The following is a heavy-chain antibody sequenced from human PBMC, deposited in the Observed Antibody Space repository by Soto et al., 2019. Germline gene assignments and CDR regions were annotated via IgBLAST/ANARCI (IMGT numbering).Heavy chain of an antibody. D-gene: IGHD3-10*01. Sequence: QVQLVQSGAEVMKPGASVKVSCKASGYTFISYGINWVRQAPGQGLEWMGWISAYNGNTNYAQKLQGRVTMTTDTSPRTAYMELRSLRSDDTAVYYCARDFRAGIYYGSGSSLDYWGQGPLVTVSS. V-gene: IGHV1-18*01. J-gene: IGHJ4*02. CDR3: ARDFRAGIYYGSGSSLDY. CDR1: GYTFISYG. CDR2: ISAYNGNT.